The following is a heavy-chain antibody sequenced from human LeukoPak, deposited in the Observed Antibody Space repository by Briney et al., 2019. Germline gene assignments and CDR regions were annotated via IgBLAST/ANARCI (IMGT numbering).Heavy chain of an antibody. CDR3: VRGDETYYFDY. V-gene: IGHV3-33*01. Sequence: GGSLRLSCAASGFSFSTFGMHWVRQAPGKGLEWVALIWYDGSNKYYADSVKGRFTISRDNSKNTLYLQMNSLRAEDTAVYYCVRGDETYYFDYWGQGTLVTVSS. CDR1: GFSFSTFG. CDR2: IWYDGSNK. J-gene: IGHJ4*02.